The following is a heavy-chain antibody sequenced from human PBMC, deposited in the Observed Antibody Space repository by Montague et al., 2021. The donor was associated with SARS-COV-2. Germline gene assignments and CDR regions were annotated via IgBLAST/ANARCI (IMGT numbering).Heavy chain of an antibody. Sequence: CTVSGDSISDYYWSWIRQPPGMGLEWIGYIFRSGATNYNPPLKSRVIISLDTSKSQFSLRLSSVTAADTAIYYCARTSRGSRYFYGVDVWGQGTTVTVSS. CDR2: IFRSGAT. J-gene: IGHJ6*02. CDR3: ARTSRGSRYFYGVDV. CDR1: GDSISDYY. V-gene: IGHV4-59*01. D-gene: IGHD3-10*01.